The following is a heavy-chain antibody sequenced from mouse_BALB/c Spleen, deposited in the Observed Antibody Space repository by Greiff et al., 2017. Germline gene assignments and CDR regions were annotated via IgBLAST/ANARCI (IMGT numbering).Heavy chain of an antibody. CDR1: GYTFTSYY. D-gene: IGHD2-10*01. J-gene: IGHJ4*01. Sequence: VQLQQSGAELVKPGASVKLSCKASGYTFTSYYMYWVKQRPGQGLEWIGEINPSNGGTNFNEKFKSKATLTVDKSSSTAYMQLSSLTSEDSAVYYCTRSYYGNYGAMDYWGQGTSVTVSS. CDR3: TRSYYGNYGAMDY. CDR2: INPSNGGT. V-gene: IGHV1S16*01.